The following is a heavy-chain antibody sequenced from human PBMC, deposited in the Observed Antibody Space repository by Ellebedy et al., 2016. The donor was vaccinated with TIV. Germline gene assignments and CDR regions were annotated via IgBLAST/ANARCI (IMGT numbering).Heavy chain of an antibody. J-gene: IGHJ5*02. CDR2: INQDESEK. D-gene: IGHD6-13*01. Sequence: GGSLRLXCAASGFTLSNYWMTWVRQAPGKGPEWVANINQDESEKYYVDSVKGRFTISRDNAKNSLYLQMNSLRVEDTGVYYCARGVTAVPGENPWGQGTLVTVSS. V-gene: IGHV3-7*01. CDR3: ARGVTAVPGENP. CDR1: GFTLSNYW.